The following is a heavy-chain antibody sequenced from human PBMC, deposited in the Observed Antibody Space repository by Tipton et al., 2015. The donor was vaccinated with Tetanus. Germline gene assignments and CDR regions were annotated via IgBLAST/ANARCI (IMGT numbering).Heavy chain of an antibody. J-gene: IGHJ6*02. V-gene: IGHV1-46*03. CDR2: IDPTGGRT. CDR3: ARALNLVISRYDFWSGYPYYYYNMDV. D-gene: IGHD3-3*01. CDR1: GYTFTSYG. Sequence: QVQLVQSGAEVKKPGASVKVSCKASGYTFTSYGISWVRQAPGQGLEWVGIIDPTGGRTSYAQRFQGRVTLTSDTSTTSVHMDLTSLRSDDTATYYCARALNLVISRYDFWSGYPYYYYNMDVWGQGTTVTVSS.